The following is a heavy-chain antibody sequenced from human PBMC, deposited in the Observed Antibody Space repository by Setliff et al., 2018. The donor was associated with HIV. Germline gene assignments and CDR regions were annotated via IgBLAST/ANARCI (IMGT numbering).Heavy chain of an antibody. CDR3: AGESSIAVAEYFQH. CDR2: ISGSGTYT. D-gene: IGHD6-19*01. Sequence: PGGSLRLSCVASGFTFSSYTMSWVRQAPGKGLEWVSAISGSGTYTYYADSVKGRFTISRDNSKNTLYLQMNSLRAEDTAVYYCAGESSIAVAEYFQHWGQGALVTVSS. V-gene: IGHV3-23*01. J-gene: IGHJ1*01. CDR1: GFTFSSYT.